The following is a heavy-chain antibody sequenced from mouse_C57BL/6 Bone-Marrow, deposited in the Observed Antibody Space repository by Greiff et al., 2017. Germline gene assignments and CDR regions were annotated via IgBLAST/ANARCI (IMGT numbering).Heavy chain of an antibody. CDR1: GYTFTSYW. CDR2: IYPGSGST. CDR3: ARRGITTVVATNAMDY. V-gene: IGHV1-55*01. D-gene: IGHD1-1*01. Sequence: QVQLQQPGAELVKPGASVKMSCKASGYTFTSYWLTWVKQRPGQGLEWIGDIYPGSGSTNYNEKFKSKATLTVDTSSSTAYMQLSSLTSEDSAVYYCARRGITTVVATNAMDYWGQGTSVTVSS. J-gene: IGHJ4*01.